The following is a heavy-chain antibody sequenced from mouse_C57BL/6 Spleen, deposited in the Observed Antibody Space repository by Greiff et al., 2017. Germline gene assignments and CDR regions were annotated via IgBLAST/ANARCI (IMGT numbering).Heavy chain of an antibody. D-gene: IGHD1-1*01. J-gene: IGHJ4*01. Sequence: EVMLVESEGGLVQPGSSMKLSCTASGFTFSDYYMAWVRQVPEKGLEWVANITYDGSSTYYLDSVKSRFIISRDNAKNILYLQMSSLKSEYTATYYCARDRGYGSSYYYAMDYWGQGTSVTVSS. CDR3: ARDRGYGSSYYYAMDY. CDR2: ITYDGSST. V-gene: IGHV5-16*01. CDR1: GFTFSDYY.